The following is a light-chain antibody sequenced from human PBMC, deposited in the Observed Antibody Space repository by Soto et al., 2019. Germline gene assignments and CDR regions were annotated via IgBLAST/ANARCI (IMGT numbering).Light chain of an antibody. CDR2: GAS. Sequence: EIVLTQSPGTLSLSPGERATLSCRVSQSVSSSYLAWYQQKPGQAPRLFIYGASSRATGTPDRFSGSGSGTDFSLTISRLEPEDFAVYYCQQYGSSRFTFGGGTKVEIK. J-gene: IGKJ4*01. CDR1: QSVSSSY. CDR3: QQYGSSRFT. V-gene: IGKV3-20*01.